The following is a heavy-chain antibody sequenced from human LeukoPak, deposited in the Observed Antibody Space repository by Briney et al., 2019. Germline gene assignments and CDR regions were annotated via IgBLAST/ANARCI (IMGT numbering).Heavy chain of an antibody. D-gene: IGHD2-2*01. CDR3: ANHLACGSTSCPPFDY. CDR1: GFTLSDYW. Sequence: GGALRLSCVVSGFTLSDYWMSWVRQAPGKGLEWVANIKQDGSEKYYVDSVKGRFTISRDNAKNSLYLQMNSLRAEDTAVYYCANHLACGSTSCPPFDYWGQGTLVTVSS. V-gene: IGHV3-7*01. J-gene: IGHJ4*02. CDR2: IKQDGSEK.